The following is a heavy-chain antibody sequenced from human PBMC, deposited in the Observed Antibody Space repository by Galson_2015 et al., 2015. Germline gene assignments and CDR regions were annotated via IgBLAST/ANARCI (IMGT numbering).Heavy chain of an antibody. D-gene: IGHD3-16*01. V-gene: IGHV1-18*04. J-gene: IGHJ5*02. CDR1: GYAFTSFG. CDR2: ISVYNGNT. Sequence: SVKVSCKASGYAFTSFGITWVRQAPGQGLEWMGWISVYNGNTDYAQRLQGRITMTTDTSTSTAYMELRSLRSDDTAVYYCGDLGGPWGQGTLVTVSS. CDR3: GDLGGP.